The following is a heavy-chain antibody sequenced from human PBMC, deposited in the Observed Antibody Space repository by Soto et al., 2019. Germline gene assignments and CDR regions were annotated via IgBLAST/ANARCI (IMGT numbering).Heavy chain of an antibody. Sequence: QVQLVQSGAEVKKPGSSVKVSCKASGGTFSSYTISWVRQAPGQGLEWMGRIIPILGIANYAQKFQGRVTITAEQSTSTAYMELSSLRSEDTAVYYCARQEGRYCSGGSCYAFDIWGQGTMVTVSS. V-gene: IGHV1-69*02. J-gene: IGHJ3*02. CDR3: ARQEGRYCSGGSCYAFDI. D-gene: IGHD2-15*01. CDR1: GGTFSSYT. CDR2: IIPILGIA.